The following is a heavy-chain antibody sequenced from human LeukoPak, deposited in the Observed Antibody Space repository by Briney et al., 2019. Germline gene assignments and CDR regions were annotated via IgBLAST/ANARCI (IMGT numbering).Heavy chain of an antibody. V-gene: IGHV3-23*01. CDR1: GFTFTYYA. CDR3: AKPPYSGSYYVDGYFDY. D-gene: IGHD1-26*01. J-gene: IGHJ4*02. Sequence: GGSLRLSCAASGFTFTYYAMTWVRQAPGKGLEWVSSISNSGSSAYYADSVKGRFTISRDNSKNTLYLQMNSLRAEDTAVYYCAKPPYSGSYYVDGYFDYWGQGTLVTVSS. CDR2: ISNSGSSA.